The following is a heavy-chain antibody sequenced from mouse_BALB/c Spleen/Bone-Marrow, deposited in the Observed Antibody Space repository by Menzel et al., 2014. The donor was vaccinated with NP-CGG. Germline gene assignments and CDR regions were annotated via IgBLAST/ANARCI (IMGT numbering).Heavy chain of an antibody. Sequence: EVQLQQSGPELVKPGASVKMSCKASGYTFTSYVLHWVKQKPGQGLEWIGYINPYNDGSKYNEKFKGKATLTSDESSSTAYMELSSLTSEDSAVYYCARTTVVDIYWYFDVWGAGTTVTVSS. V-gene: IGHV1-14*01. J-gene: IGHJ1*01. CDR1: GYTFTSYV. D-gene: IGHD1-1*01. CDR2: INPYNDGS. CDR3: ARTTVVDIYWYFDV.